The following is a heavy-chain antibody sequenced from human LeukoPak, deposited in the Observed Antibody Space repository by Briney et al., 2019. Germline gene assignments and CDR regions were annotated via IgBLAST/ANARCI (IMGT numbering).Heavy chain of an antibody. D-gene: IGHD5-24*01. V-gene: IGHV1-46*01. CDR2: INPSGGST. Sequence: ASVKVSCKASGYTFTSYYMHWVRQAPGQGLEWMGIINPSGGSTSYAQKFQGRVTMTRDMSTSTVYMELSSLRSEDTAVYYCARRGSGGGYNFGYFDYWGQGTLVNVSS. CDR1: GYTFTSYY. CDR3: ARRGSGGGYNFGYFDY. J-gene: IGHJ4*02.